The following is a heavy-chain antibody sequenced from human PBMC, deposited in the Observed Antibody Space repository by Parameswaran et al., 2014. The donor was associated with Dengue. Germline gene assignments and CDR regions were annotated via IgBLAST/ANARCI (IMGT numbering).Heavy chain of an antibody. CDR3: ASRRSGGSFVPLDY. CDR2: IHHSGRT. V-gene: IGHV4-4*02. D-gene: IGHD1-26*01. Sequence: VRQAPGKGLEWIGEIHHSGRTNYNPSLKSRVTISVDKSNNQFSLKLSSVTAADTAVYYCASRRSGGSFVPLDYWGQGTQVTVSS. J-gene: IGHJ4*02.